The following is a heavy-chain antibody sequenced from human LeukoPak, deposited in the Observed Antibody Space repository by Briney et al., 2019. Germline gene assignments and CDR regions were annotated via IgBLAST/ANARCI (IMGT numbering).Heavy chain of an antibody. Sequence: SVKVSCKASGGTISSYAISWLRQAPAQGLEWMGGIIPIFGTASYPQKFQDRLTITADESTSTAYMELSSLRFEDTAVYYCASRYCSSDSCHSSTYYYYGMDVWGQGTTVTVSS. V-gene: IGHV1-69*01. J-gene: IGHJ6*02. CDR1: GGTISSYA. CDR3: ASRYCSSDSCHSSTYYYYGMDV. CDR2: IIPIFGTA. D-gene: IGHD2-15*01.